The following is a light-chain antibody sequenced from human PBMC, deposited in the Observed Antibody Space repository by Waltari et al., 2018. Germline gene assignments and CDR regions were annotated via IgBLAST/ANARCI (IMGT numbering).Light chain of an antibody. CDR3: QQYNSYST. CDR2: RAS. J-gene: IGKJ1*01. CDR1: QSINTW. Sequence: DIQMTQSPSTLSASVGDRVIITCRVSQSINTWLAWYQQKPGKAPRVLIYRASSLEVGVPSRFSGSGSGTEFTLTISGLQPDDFATYYCQQYNSYSTFGQGTRVEIK. V-gene: IGKV1-5*03.